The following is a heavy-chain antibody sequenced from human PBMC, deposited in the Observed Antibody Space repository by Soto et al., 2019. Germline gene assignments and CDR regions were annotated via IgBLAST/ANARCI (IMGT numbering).Heavy chain of an antibody. Sequence: PSETLSLTCTVSGGSISSGDYYWSWIRQPPGKGLEWIGYIYYSGSTYYNPSLKSRVTISVDTSKNQFSLKLSSVTAADTAVYYCARAGAGYGYYDSSGYYGCFDYWGQGTLVTVSS. V-gene: IGHV4-30-4*01. D-gene: IGHD3-22*01. CDR2: IYYSGST. CDR3: ARAGAGYGYYDSSGYYGCFDY. CDR1: GGSISSGDYY. J-gene: IGHJ4*02.